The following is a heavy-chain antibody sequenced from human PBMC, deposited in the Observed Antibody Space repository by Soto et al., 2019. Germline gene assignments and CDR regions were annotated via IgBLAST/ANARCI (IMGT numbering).Heavy chain of an antibody. Sequence: GGSLRLSCAASGFTFSSYAMHWVRQAPGKGLEYVSAISSNGGSTYYANSVKGRFTISRDNSKNTLYLQMGSLRAEDTAVYYCARASGYYRSNDAFDIWGQGTMVTVSS. J-gene: IGHJ3*02. CDR1: GFTFSSYA. CDR3: ARASGYYRSNDAFDI. CDR2: ISSNGGST. D-gene: IGHD3-22*01. V-gene: IGHV3-64*01.